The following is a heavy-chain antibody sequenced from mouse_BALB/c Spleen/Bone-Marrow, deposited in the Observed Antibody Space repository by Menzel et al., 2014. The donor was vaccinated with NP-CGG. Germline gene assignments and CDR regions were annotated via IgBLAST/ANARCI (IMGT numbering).Heavy chain of an antibody. D-gene: IGHD2-1*01. V-gene: IGHV1-69*02. J-gene: IGHJ3*01. CDR3: TRREGNYAFAY. Sequence: QVQLPQSGAELVRPGASVKLSCKASGYTFTSYWINWVKQRPGQGLEWIGNIYPSDSYTNYNQKFKDKATLTVDKSSSTAYMQLSSPTSEDSAVYYCTRREGNYAFAYWGQGTLVPVSA. CDR1: GYTFTSYW. CDR2: IYPSDSYT.